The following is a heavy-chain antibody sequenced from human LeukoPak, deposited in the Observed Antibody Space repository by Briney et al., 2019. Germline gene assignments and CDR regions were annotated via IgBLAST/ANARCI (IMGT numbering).Heavy chain of an antibody. V-gene: IGHV3-73*01. J-gene: IGHJ4*02. CDR3: RVPPWRKWERSSTFDY. CDR2: IRSKANSYAT. Sequence: GGSLRLSCAASGFTFSGSAMHWVRQASGKGLEWVGRIRSKANSYATAYAASVKGRFTISRDDSKNTAYLQMNSLKTEDTAVYYCRVPPWRKWERSSTFDYWGQGTLVTVSS. D-gene: IGHD1-26*01. CDR1: GFTFSGSA.